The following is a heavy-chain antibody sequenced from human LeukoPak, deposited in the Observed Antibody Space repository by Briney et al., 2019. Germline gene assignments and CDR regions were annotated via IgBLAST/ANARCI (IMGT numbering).Heavy chain of an antibody. V-gene: IGHV4-39*07. J-gene: IGHJ4*02. CDR1: GGSFRSSSYY. Sequence: PSETLSLTCTVSGGSFRSSSYYWGWIRQTPGKGLEWIGCIYYSGSTYYNPSLKSRVTISVDTSKNQFSLKLSSVTAADTAVYYCARGRGTMVRGRYFDYWGQGTLVTVSS. D-gene: IGHD3-10*01. CDR3: ARGRGTMVRGRYFDY. CDR2: IYYSGST.